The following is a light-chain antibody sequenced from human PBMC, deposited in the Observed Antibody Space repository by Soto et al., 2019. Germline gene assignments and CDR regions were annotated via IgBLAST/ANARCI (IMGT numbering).Light chain of an antibody. CDR2: AAS. J-gene: IGKJ2*01. V-gene: IGKV1-39*01. CDR1: QSISTY. CDR3: QQSYGIPYT. Sequence: DIQMTQSPSSLSASVGDRVTLTCRASQSISTYLNWYQQKPGKAPKLLIHAASSLQSGVPSRFSGSGSGTDFTLTISTLQPEDFATYYCQQSYGIPYTFGQGTKLEIK.